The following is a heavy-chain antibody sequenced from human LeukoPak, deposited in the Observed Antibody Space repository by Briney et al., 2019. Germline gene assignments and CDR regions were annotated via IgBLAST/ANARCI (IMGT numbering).Heavy chain of an antibody. V-gene: IGHV3-48*03. D-gene: IGHD6-19*01. J-gene: IGHJ4*02. CDR2: ISSSDSII. CDR3: ARNIAVAGTRGVYFDY. Sequence: GGSLRLSCAVSGFTLSNYGMNWVRQAPGKGLEWVSYISSSDSIIYYADSVKGRFTISRDNAKNSLFLQMNSLRAEDTSVYYCARNIAVAGTRGVYFDYWGQGTLVTVSS. CDR1: GFTLSNYG.